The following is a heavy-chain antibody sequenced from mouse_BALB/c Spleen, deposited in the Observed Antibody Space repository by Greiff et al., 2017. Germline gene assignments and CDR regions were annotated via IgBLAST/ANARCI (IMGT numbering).Heavy chain of an antibody. Sequence: EVKVVESGGGLVQLGGSRKLSCAASGFTFSSFGMHWVRQAPEKGLEWVAYISSGSSTIYYADTVKGRFTISRDNPKNTLFLQMTSLRSEDTAMYYCARWLLPPYAMDYWGQGTSVTVSS. D-gene: IGHD2-3*01. CDR1: GFTFSSFG. CDR3: ARWLLPPYAMDY. CDR2: ISSGSSTI. V-gene: IGHV5-17*02. J-gene: IGHJ4*01.